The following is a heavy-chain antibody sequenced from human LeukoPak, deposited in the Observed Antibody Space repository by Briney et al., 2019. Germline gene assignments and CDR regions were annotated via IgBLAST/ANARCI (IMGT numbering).Heavy chain of an antibody. V-gene: IGHV3-23*01. CDR3: ARLRGYYDGSNVHLYYFDY. Sequence: GGSLRLSCAASGFTFSTYAMTWVRQGPGKGLEWVSTVSGGGGTTHYADSVKGRFTISRDNSKNTLSLQMSSLKASDTAMYYCARLRGYYDGSNVHLYYFDYWGQGTLVTVSS. CDR2: VSGGGGTT. CDR1: GFTFSTYA. D-gene: IGHD3-22*01. J-gene: IGHJ4*02.